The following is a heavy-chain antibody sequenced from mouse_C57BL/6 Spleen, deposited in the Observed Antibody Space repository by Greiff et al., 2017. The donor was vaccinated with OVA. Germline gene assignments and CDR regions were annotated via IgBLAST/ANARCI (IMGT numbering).Heavy chain of an antibody. CDR1: GFSLTSYG. CDR2: IWRGGST. CDR3: AKEGIYDGYYVYAMDY. Sequence: QVHVKQSGPGLVQPSQSLSITCTVSGFSLTSYGVHWVRQSPGKGLEWLGVIWRGGSTDYNAAFMSRLSITKDNSKSQVFFKMNSLQADDTAIYYCAKEGIYDGYYVYAMDYWGQGTSVTVSS. V-gene: IGHV2-5*01. J-gene: IGHJ4*01. D-gene: IGHD2-3*01.